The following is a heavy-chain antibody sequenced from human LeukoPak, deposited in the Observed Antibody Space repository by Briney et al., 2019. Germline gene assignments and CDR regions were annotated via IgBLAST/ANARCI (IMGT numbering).Heavy chain of an antibody. CDR2: IYYSGGT. J-gene: IGHJ4*02. CDR1: GGSITSSPYY. CDR3: ATSMAGRFASAWYFNF. Sequence: SETLSLTCTVSGGSITSSPYYWGWIRQPPGKGLEWIGSIYYSGGTYYNPSLKSRVTISVDTSKNQFSLELSSVTAADTAVYYCATSMAGRFASAWYFNFWGQGTLVTVSS. V-gene: IGHV4-39*01. D-gene: IGHD2-21*01.